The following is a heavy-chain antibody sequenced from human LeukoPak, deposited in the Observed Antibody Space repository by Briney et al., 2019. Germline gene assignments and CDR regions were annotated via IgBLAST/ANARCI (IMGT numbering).Heavy chain of an antibody. D-gene: IGHD6-19*01. V-gene: IGHV3-23*01. CDR2: ISAGGENT. CDR3: AKSEGSSSARRFDY. J-gene: IGHJ4*02. CDR1: GSTFTSYA. Sequence: VESLRLSCAASGSTFTSYAMSWVRQAPGKGLEWVSAISAGGENTDYADSVKGRFTISRDNSKNTLYLQVNSLRAEDTAAYYCAKSEGSSSARRFDYWGQGTLVTDSS.